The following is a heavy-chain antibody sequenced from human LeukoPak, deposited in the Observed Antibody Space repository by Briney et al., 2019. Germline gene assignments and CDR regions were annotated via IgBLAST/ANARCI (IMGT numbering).Heavy chain of an antibody. CDR1: GFTFSSYG. CDR2: IRYDGSNK. V-gene: IGHV3-30*02. Sequence: GGSLRLSCAASGFTFSSYGMHWVRQAPGKGLGWVAFIRYDGSNKYYADSVKGRFTISRDNSKNTLYLQMNSLRAEDTAVYYCAKDYRSYCSSISCYPLFDPWGQGTLVTVSS. J-gene: IGHJ5*02. CDR3: AKDYRSYCSSISCYPLFDP. D-gene: IGHD2-2*01.